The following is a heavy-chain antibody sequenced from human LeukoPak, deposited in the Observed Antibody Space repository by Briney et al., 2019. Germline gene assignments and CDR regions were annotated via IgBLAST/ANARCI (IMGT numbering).Heavy chain of an antibody. J-gene: IGHJ3*02. CDR2: IYYSGST. V-gene: IGHV4-59*01. CDR3: ARDLAVAGRGGDAFDI. D-gene: IGHD6-19*01. Sequence: SETLSLTCTVSGGSISSYYWSWIRQPPGKGLEWIGYIYYSGSTNYNPSPKSRVTISVDTSKNQFSLKPSSVTAADTAVYYCARDLAVAGRGGDAFDIWGQGTMVTVSS. CDR1: GGSISSYY.